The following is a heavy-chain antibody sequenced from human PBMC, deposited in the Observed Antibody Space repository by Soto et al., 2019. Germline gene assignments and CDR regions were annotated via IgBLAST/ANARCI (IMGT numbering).Heavy chain of an antibody. J-gene: IGHJ3*02. CDR1: GGSISSSSYY. CDR2: IYYSGST. D-gene: IGHD2-21*02. CDR3: ARETYLWGDAYTPNDGFES. V-gene: IGHV4-39*02. Sequence: PSETLSLTCTVSGGSISSSSYYWGWIRQPPGKGLEWIGSIYYSGSTYYNPSLKSRVTISVDTSKNQFSLKLSSVPAPDPAVYYCARETYLWGDAYTPNDGFESWSQGPM.